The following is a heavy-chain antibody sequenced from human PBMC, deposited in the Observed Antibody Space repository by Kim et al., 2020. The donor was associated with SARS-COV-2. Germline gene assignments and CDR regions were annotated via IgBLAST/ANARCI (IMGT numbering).Heavy chain of an antibody. V-gene: IGHV5-10-1*01. J-gene: IGHJ3*02. D-gene: IGHD7-27*01. Sequence: NYTPSFQGHVTISADKSISTAYLQWSSLKASDTAMYYCARPPTGDNAFDIWGQGTMVTVSS. CDR3: ARPPTGDNAFDI.